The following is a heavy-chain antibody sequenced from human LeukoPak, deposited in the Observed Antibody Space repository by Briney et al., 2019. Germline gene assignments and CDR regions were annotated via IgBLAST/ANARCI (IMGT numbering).Heavy chain of an antibody. CDR2: INPNSGGT. CDR3: ARDGENSYGYMGYYGMDV. Sequence: ASVKVSCKASGYSFTNYYIHWVRQAPGQGLEWMGWINPNSGGTNYAQKFQGRVTMTRDTSISTAYMELSRLRSDDMAVYYCARDGENSYGYMGYYGMDVWGQGTTVTVSS. V-gene: IGHV1-2*02. CDR1: GYSFTNYY. D-gene: IGHD5-12*01. J-gene: IGHJ6*02.